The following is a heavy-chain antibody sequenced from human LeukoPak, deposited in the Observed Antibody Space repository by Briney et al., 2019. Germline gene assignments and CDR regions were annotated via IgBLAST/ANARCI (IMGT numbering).Heavy chain of an antibody. V-gene: IGHV4-59*01. Sequence: SETLSLTCTVSGGSISSYYWSWIRQPPGKGLELIGYIYYSGSTNYNPSLKSRVTISVDTSKNQFSLKLSSVTAADTAVYYCASTTVTIRRNEQYYYYYMDVWGKGTTVTVS. CDR2: IYYSGST. D-gene: IGHD4-11*01. J-gene: IGHJ6*03. CDR3: ASTTVTIRRNEQYYYYYMDV. CDR1: GGSISSYY.